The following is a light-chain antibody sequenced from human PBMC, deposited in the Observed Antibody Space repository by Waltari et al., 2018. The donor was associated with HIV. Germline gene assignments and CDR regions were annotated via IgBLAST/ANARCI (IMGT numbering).Light chain of an antibody. CDR2: SNT. Sequence: QSVLTQPPSVSGAPGQTVTISCDGSSSNIGAGYDVHWYKQVPGTSPKLVIYSNTNRPSGGPDRFSASKSGTSASLAITGLQAEDEAHYYCQSHDRSLSGPWVFGGGTKLTVL. CDR3: QSHDRSLSGPWV. J-gene: IGLJ3*02. CDR1: SSNIGAGYD. V-gene: IGLV1-40*01.